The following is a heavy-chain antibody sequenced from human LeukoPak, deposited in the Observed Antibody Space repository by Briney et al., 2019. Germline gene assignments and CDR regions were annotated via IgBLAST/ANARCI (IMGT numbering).Heavy chain of an antibody. Sequence: PGGSLRLSCAASGFTFSSYAMSWVRQAPGKGLGWVSAISGSGGSTYYADSVKGRFTISRDNSKNTLYLQMNSLRAEDTAVYYCAKAGVLWFGELKGVDPWGQGTLVTVSS. CDR3: AKAGVLWFGELKGVDP. D-gene: IGHD3-10*01. CDR1: GFTFSSYA. V-gene: IGHV3-23*01. CDR2: ISGSGGST. J-gene: IGHJ5*02.